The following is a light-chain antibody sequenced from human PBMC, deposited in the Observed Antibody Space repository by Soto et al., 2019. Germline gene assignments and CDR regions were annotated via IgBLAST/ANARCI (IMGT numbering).Light chain of an antibody. CDR3: QQSYSAPAT. V-gene: IGKV1-39*01. CDR1: QSISSY. J-gene: IGKJ4*01. Sequence: DIQMTQSPSSLSASVGDRVTITCRASQSISSYLNWYQQKPGKAPKLLIYAASSLQSGVPSRFSGSRSGTDFTLTISSLQPEDFATYYCQQSYSAPATFRGGTKVEIK. CDR2: AAS.